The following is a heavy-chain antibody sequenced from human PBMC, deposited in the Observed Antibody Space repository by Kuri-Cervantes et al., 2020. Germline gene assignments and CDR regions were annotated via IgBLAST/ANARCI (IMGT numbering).Heavy chain of an antibody. D-gene: IGHD3-22*01. J-gene: IGHJ4*02. Sequence: ETLSLTCTVSGGSISSYYWTWVRQAPGKGLEWVSSISRSGGSTYYADSVEGRFTISRDNSKNTLFLQMSSLRAEDTAVYYCAKDTYYYDRSGFFPIDYWGQGTLVTVSS. CDR3: AKDTYYYDRSGFFPIDY. V-gene: IGHV3-23*01. CDR1: GGSISSYY. CDR2: ISRSGGST.